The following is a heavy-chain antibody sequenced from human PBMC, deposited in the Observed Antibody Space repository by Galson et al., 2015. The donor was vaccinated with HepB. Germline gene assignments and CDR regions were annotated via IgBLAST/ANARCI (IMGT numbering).Heavy chain of an antibody. D-gene: IGHD3-10*01. CDR2: ISYDGSNK. V-gene: IGHV3-30*04. Sequence: SLRLSCAASGFTFSSYAMHWVRQAPGEGLEWVAVISYDGSNKYYADSVKGRFTISRDNSKNTLYLQMNSLRAEDTAVYYCARDRGGSGSYPYWYFDLWGRSTLVTVSS. J-gene: IGHJ2*01. CDR3: ARDRGGSGSYPYWYFDL. CDR1: GFTFSSYA.